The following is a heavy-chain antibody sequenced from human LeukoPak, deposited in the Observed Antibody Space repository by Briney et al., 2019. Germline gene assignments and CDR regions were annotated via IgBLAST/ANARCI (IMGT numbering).Heavy chain of an antibody. V-gene: IGHV3-23*01. D-gene: IGHD6-13*01. CDR2: ISGSGGST. CDR1: GFTFSRYN. Sequence: QSGGSLRLSCAASGFTFSRYNVNWVRQAPGKGLEWVSAISGSGGSTYYADSVKGRFTISRDNSKNTLYLQMNSLRAEDTAVYYCAKDDLYSSHDSWGQGTLVTVSS. CDR3: AKDDLYSSHDS. J-gene: IGHJ5*01.